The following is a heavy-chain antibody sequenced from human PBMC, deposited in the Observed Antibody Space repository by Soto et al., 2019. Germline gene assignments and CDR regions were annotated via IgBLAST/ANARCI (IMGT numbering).Heavy chain of an antibody. D-gene: IGHD6-19*01. CDR1: GFTFSSYA. CDR2: ISYDGSNK. V-gene: IGHV3-30-3*01. CDR3: ARGIAVAGARWCDP. Sequence: PRGSLRLSCAASGFTFSSYAMHWVRQAPGKGLEWVAVISYDGSNKYYADSVKGRFTISRDNSKNTLYLQMNSLRAEDTAVYYCARGIAVAGARWCDPWGQGTLVTVSS. J-gene: IGHJ5*02.